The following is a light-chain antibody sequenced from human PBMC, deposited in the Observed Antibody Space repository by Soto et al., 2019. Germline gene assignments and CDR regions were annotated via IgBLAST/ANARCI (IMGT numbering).Light chain of an antibody. CDR2: GAS. V-gene: IGKV3-20*01. Sequence: EIVLTQSPGTLSLSPGERATLACRASQSVSSSYLAWYQQKPGQAPRLLIYGASTRDTGIPDRFSGSGSGTAFTLQLSRLEPEDFAVYYCQQYGSSPWTFGQGTKVEI. CDR3: QQYGSSPWT. J-gene: IGKJ1*01. CDR1: QSVSSSY.